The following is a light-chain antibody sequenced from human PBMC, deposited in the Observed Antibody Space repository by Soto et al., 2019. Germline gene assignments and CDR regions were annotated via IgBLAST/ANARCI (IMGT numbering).Light chain of an antibody. V-gene: IGKV3-20*01. J-gene: IGKJ1*01. Sequence: EIVLTQSPGTLSLSPGERATLSCRASQSVSNNYLAWYQQKPGQAPRLLIYGASNRATGIPDRFSGSGSGTDFTLTISRLEPEDFAVYYCQQYGFPPQTFGQGSKVGIK. CDR2: GAS. CDR1: QSVSNNY. CDR3: QQYGFPPQT.